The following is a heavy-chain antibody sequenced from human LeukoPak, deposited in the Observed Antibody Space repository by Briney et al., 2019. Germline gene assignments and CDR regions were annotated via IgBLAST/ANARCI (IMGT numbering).Heavy chain of an antibody. Sequence: WASVTVSCKASGGTFSSYAISWVRQAPGQGLEWMGGIIPIFGTANYAQKFQGRVTITADESTSTAYMELSSLRSEDTAVYYCARGRITIFGVVIPPKPYYYGMDVWGQGTTVTVSS. CDR2: IIPIFGTA. D-gene: IGHD3-3*01. J-gene: IGHJ6*02. CDR3: ARGRITIFGVVIPPKPYYYGMDV. CDR1: GGTFSSYA. V-gene: IGHV1-69*13.